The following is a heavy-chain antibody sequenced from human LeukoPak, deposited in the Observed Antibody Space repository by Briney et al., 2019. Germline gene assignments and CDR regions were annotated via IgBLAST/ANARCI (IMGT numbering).Heavy chain of an antibody. CDR1: GFPFSEYL. J-gene: IGHJ4*02. CDR3: ARAPLLWFGGTFDY. V-gene: IGHV3-23*01. D-gene: IGHD3-10*01. CDR2: ISGSGGGT. Sequence: GNLRLSCAASGFPFSEYLLSWVRPAPGEGLEWVSGISGSGGGTYYADSVKGRFTISRDNSKNTLYLQMNSLRAEDTAVYYCARAPLLWFGGTFDYWGQGTLVTVSS.